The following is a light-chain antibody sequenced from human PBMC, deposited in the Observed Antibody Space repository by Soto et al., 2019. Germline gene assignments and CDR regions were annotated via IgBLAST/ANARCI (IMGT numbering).Light chain of an antibody. J-gene: IGKJ4*01. CDR1: QSITTF. CDR2: GQS. Sequence: DIQMTQSPSSLSASVGDRVTLICRASQSITTFLNWYQVKPGRAPKILIFGQSTLQGWVPSRFSCNGSGTDFPLTINRLQPEDFATYSCQQSYRTPGTFRGGTRVEI. CDR3: QQSYRTPGT. V-gene: IGKV1-39*01.